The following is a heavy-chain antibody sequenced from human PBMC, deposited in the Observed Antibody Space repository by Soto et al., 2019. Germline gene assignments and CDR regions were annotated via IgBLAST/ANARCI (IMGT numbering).Heavy chain of an antibody. D-gene: IGHD3-10*01. CDR1: GFTFNNYA. Sequence: GGSLRLSCAASGFTFNNYAMSWVRQAPGKGLEWVSAIIGNGGTTYYADSVKGRFTISRDNSKNTVYLQMNSLRAEDTAVYYCAKGVIWFGELSQRGQGTVVTVSS. CDR3: AKGVIWFGELSQ. J-gene: IGHJ1*01. CDR2: IIGNGGTT. V-gene: IGHV3-23*01.